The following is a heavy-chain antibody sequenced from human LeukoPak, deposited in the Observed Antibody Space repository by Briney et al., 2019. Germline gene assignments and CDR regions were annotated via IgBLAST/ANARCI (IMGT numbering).Heavy chain of an antibody. J-gene: IGHJ6*03. CDR3: TTRSGYYNYYYYMDV. CDR1: GFTFSSYA. D-gene: IGHD3-3*01. CDR2: TRNKANSYTT. Sequence: GGSLRLSCAASGFTFSSYAMSWVRQAPGKGLEWVGRTRNKANSYTTEYAASVKGRFTISRDDSKNSLYLQMNSLKTEDTAVYYCTTRSGYYNYYYYMDVWGKGTTVTVSS. V-gene: IGHV3-72*01.